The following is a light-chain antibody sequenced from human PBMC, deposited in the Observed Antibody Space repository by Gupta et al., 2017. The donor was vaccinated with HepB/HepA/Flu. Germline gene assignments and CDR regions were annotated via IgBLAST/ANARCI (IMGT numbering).Light chain of an antibody. J-gene: IGKJ1*01. CDR2: KAS. V-gene: IGKV1-5*03. Sequence: DIQMTQSPSTLSASVGDRVTITCRASQGISVWLAWYQHKPGKAPNLLIYKASNLETGVPSTFSGSRSGSEFTLSSSSLQLNGFATYYCHGDNSNRVTFGQGTKVEFK. CDR1: QGISVW. CDR3: HGDNSNRVT.